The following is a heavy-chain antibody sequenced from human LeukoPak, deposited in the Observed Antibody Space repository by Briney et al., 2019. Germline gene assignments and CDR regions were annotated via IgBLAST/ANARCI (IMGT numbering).Heavy chain of an antibody. Sequence: GGSLRLSCVASGFPFSSYWMTWVRQAPGKGLEWVANIKQDGSEKYYVDSVKGRFTISRDNAKNSLYLQMNSLRAEDTAVYYCARVAGKGLIDYWGQGTLVTVSS. CDR3: ARVAGKGLIDY. D-gene: IGHD6-25*01. CDR1: GFPFSSYW. V-gene: IGHV3-7*01. J-gene: IGHJ4*02. CDR2: IKQDGSEK.